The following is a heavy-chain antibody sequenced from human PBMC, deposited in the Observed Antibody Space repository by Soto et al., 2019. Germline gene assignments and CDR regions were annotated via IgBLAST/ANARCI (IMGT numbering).Heavy chain of an antibody. CDR2: ISSGSTTI. J-gene: IGHJ6*02. Sequence: GGSLRLFCAASGFTFSSYSMNWVRQAPGRGLEWVSYISSGSTTIYYADSVKGRFTISRDNAKNSLYLQMNSLRDEDTAVYYCARDLNYDFWSGYYTRGGYYGMDVWGQGTTVTVSS. CDR3: ARDLNYDFWSGYYTRGGYYGMDV. D-gene: IGHD3-3*01. CDR1: GFTFSSYS. V-gene: IGHV3-48*02.